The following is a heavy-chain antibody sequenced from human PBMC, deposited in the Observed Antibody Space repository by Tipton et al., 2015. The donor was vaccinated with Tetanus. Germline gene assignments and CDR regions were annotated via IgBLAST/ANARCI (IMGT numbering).Heavy chain of an antibody. D-gene: IGHD1-1*01. J-gene: IGHJ4*02. V-gene: IGHV3-53*01. CDR1: GLPVITNY. CDR2: IYSGGTT. Sequence: SLRLSCAASGLPVITNYMSWVRQAAGKGLEWVSTIYSGGTTFYADSERGRFTSTRDHSQNKLYLQMNSLRDEDTAVYFCARNNWGADFDYWGQGTRVTVST. CDR3: ARNNWGADFDY.